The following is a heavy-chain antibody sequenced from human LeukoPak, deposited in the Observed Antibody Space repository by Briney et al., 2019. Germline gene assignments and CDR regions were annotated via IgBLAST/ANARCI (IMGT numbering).Heavy chain of an antibody. Sequence: PGGSLRLSCAASGLTFSSYNMNWVRQAPGKGLEWVSSISSSSSYINYADSVKGRFTISRDNAKNSLFLQMNSLRAEDTAVYYCAREADYSANEGGVYWGQGTLVPVSS. V-gene: IGHV3-21*01. J-gene: IGHJ4*02. CDR2: ISSSSSYI. CDR1: GLTFSSYN. D-gene: IGHD5-12*01. CDR3: AREADYSANEGGVY.